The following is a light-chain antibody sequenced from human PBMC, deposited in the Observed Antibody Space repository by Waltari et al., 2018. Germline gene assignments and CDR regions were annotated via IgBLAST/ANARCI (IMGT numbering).Light chain of an antibody. CDR2: VAS. CDR3: KQDYSLPLT. Sequence: DIQVTQSPTSLSASVGDRVTVTCRASQGIDKELSWYQQRLGEAPRLLIYVASTLQTGVSSRFSGSGSGTDFTLTISSLQPEDVATYFCKQDYSLPLTFGGGTKVEI. CDR1: QGIDKE. V-gene: IGKV1-27*01. J-gene: IGKJ4*01.